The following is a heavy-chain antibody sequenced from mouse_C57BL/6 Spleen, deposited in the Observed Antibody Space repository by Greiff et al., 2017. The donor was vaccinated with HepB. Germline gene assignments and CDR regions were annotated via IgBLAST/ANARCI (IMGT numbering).Heavy chain of an antibody. CDR3: ARCDYDVGGWFAY. J-gene: IGHJ3*01. V-gene: IGHV1-19*01. D-gene: IGHD2-4*01. CDR2: INPYNGGT. CDR1: GYTFTDYY. Sequence: EVQLQQSGPVLVKPGASVKMSCKASGYTFTDYYMNWVKQSHGKSLEWIGVINPYNGGTSYNQKFKGKATLTVDKSSSTAYMELNSLTSEDSAVYYCARCDYDVGGWFAYWGQGTLVTVSA.